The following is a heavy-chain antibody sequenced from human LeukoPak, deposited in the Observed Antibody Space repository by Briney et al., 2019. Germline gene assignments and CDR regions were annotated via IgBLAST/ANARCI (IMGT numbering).Heavy chain of an antibody. Sequence: GASVKVSCKASGYTFTTYDINWVRQATGQGLEWMGWMNPNSGHTGYAQKFQGRVTMTRNTSISTAYMGLSSLRSDDTAVYYCARDYFGDYQTYNWGQGTLVTVSS. V-gene: IGHV1-8*01. D-gene: IGHD4-17*01. CDR2: MNPNSGHT. CDR3: ARDYFGDYQTYN. CDR1: GYTFTTYD. J-gene: IGHJ4*02.